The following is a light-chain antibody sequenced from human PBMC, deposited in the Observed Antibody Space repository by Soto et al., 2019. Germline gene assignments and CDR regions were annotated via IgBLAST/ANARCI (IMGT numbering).Light chain of an antibody. CDR2: KAS. CDR3: QQYNSYPWT. CDR1: QSISSW. V-gene: IGKV1-5*03. Sequence: MHITHSPYTLSASLRYRFTITCRASQSISSWLAWYQQKPGKAPKLLIYKASTLESGVPSNFSGSGSGTEFTLTISSLQPEDFATYYCQQYNSYPWTFGQGTKVDTK. J-gene: IGKJ1*01.